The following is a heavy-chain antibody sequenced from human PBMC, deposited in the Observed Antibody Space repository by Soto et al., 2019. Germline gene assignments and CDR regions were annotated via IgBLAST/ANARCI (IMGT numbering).Heavy chain of an antibody. CDR3: ATKSIAAHHYYYGMDV. V-gene: IGHV3-21*04. CDR2: ISSSSSYI. J-gene: IGHJ6*02. D-gene: IGHD6-6*01. CDR1: GFTFSSYS. Sequence: GGSLRLSCAASGFTFSSYSMNWVRQAPGKGLEWVSSISSSSSYIYYADSVKGRFTISRDNAKNSLYLQMNSLRAEDTAVYYCATKSIAAHHYYYGMDVWGQGTTVTVSS.